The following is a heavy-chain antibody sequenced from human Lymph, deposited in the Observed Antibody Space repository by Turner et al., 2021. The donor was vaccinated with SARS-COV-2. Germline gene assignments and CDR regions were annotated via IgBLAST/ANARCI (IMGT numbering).Heavy chain of an antibody. D-gene: IGHD1-26*01. CDR2: IWYGGSNK. Sequence: QVQLVESGGVVVQPGRSLRLSCAASGLTFSSDGMHWVRQAPGKGLEWVAVIWYGGSNKYYADSVKGRFTISRDNSKNTLYLQMNSLRAEDTAVYYCAREGQVGATTGVDYWGQGTLVTVSS. CDR1: GLTFSSDG. CDR3: AREGQVGATTGVDY. J-gene: IGHJ4*02. V-gene: IGHV3-33*01.